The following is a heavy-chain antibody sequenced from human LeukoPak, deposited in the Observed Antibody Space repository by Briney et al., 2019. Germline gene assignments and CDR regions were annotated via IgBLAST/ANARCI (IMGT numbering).Heavy chain of an antibody. J-gene: IGHJ4*02. CDR2: ISSSSSTI. D-gene: IGHD3-16*02. CDR3: ARLSRNYDYVWGSYRNLPFDY. Sequence: GGSLRLSCAASGFTFSSYSMNWVRQAPGKGLEWVSYISSSSSTIYYADSVKGRFTISRDNAKNSLYLQMNSLRAEDTAVYYCARLSRNYDYVWGSYRNLPFDYWGQGTLVTVSS. CDR1: GFTFSSYS. V-gene: IGHV3-48*04.